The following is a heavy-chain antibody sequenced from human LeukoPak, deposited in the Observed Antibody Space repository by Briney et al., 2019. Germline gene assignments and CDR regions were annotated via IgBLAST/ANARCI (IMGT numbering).Heavy chain of an antibody. CDR3: ASLGGAFSGSWFAFDI. CDR2: ISYDGSNK. Sequence: GGSLRLSCAASGFTFSSYAMHWVRQAPGKGLEWVSVISYDGSNKYYADSVKGRFTISRDNSNNTLYLQMNSMRAEDTAVYYCASLGGAFSGSWFAFDIWGQGTMVTVSS. J-gene: IGHJ3*02. V-gene: IGHV3-30*04. D-gene: IGHD1-26*01. CDR1: GFTFSSYA.